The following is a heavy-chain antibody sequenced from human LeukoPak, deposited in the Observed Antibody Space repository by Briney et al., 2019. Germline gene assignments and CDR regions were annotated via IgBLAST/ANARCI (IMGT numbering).Heavy chain of an antibody. CDR2: ISSSGSTI. CDR1: GLTFSSYE. V-gene: IGHV3-48*03. CDR3: ARDQWQQLAGEFDY. Sequence: GGSLRLSCAASGLTFSSYEMNWVRQAPGKGLEWVSYISSSGSTIYYADSVKGRFTISRDNAKNSLYLQMNSLRAEDTAVYYCARDQWQQLAGEFDYWGQGTLVTVSS. D-gene: IGHD6-13*01. J-gene: IGHJ4*02.